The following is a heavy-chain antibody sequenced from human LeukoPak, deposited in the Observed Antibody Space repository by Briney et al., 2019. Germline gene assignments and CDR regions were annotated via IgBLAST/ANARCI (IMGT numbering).Heavy chain of an antibody. V-gene: IGHV4-61*02. D-gene: IGHD2-2*01. CDR2: IYTSGST. CDR3: ARAIVVVPAANDAFDI. J-gene: IGHJ3*02. CDR1: GGSISSRSYY. Sequence: TLSLTCTVSGGSISSRSYYWSWIRQPAGKGLEWIGRIYTSGSTNYNPSLKSRVTISVDTSKNQFSLKLSSVTAADTAVYYCARAIVVVPAANDAFDIWGQGTMVTVSS.